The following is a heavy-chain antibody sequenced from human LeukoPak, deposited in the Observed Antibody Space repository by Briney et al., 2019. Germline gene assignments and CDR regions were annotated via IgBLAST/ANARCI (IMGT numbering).Heavy chain of an antibody. J-gene: IGHJ4*02. CDR1: GGSISTTTFY. CDR3: ARYGITGTGFDY. CDR2: IYYTGST. Sequence: SETLSLTCTVSGGSISTTTFYWGWIRQPPGKGLEWIGSIYYTGSTYYSPSLKSRVTISVDTSKNQFSLRLTSVTAADTAVYYCARYGITGTGFDYWGQGTLVTVSS. D-gene: IGHD1-20*01. V-gene: IGHV4-39*07.